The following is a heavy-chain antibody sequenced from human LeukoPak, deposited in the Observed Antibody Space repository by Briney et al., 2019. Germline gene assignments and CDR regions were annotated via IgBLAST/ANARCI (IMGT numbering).Heavy chain of an antibody. CDR1: GDSINNYY. CDR2: IYDRGGT. Sequence: PSETLSLTCSVSGDSINNYYWSWIRQPAGKGLEWIGRIYDRGGTNYNPSLKSRVTMSVAAAKNQFSLKLSSVTAADTAVYYCARADTYCRGGNCYLQSWYFDLWGRGTLVTVSS. J-gene: IGHJ2*01. CDR3: ARADTYCRGGNCYLQSWYFDL. V-gene: IGHV4-4*07. D-gene: IGHD2-15*01.